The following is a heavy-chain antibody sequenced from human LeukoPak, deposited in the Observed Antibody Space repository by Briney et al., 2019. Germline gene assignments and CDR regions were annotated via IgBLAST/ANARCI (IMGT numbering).Heavy chain of an antibody. CDR3: AKLGGYYDNSASRYFDY. CDR1: GFTFSSYG. D-gene: IGHD3-22*01. V-gene: IGHV3-30*18. Sequence: GGSLRLSCAASGFTFSSYGMHWVRQAPGKRLEWVAVISYDGSNKYYADSVKGRFTISRDNSKNTVYLQMNSLRADDTAVYYCAKLGGYYDNSASRYFDYWGQGTLVTVSS. CDR2: ISYDGSNK. J-gene: IGHJ4*01.